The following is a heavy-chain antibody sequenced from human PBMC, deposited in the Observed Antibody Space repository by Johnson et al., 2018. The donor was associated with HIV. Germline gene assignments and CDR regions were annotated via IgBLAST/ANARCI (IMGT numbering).Heavy chain of an antibody. D-gene: IGHD3-16*01. CDR1: GFTFSSYG. CDR2: ISYDGSNK. Sequence: QMQLVESGGGVVQPGRSLRLSCAASGFTFSSYGMHWVRQAPGKGLEWVAVISYDGSNKYYADSVKGRFTISRDNPKNTLYLQMNSLRAEDTGVYYCAKPPSMGADAFDIWGQGTMVTVSS. CDR3: AKPPSMGADAFDI. V-gene: IGHV3-30-3*02. J-gene: IGHJ3*02.